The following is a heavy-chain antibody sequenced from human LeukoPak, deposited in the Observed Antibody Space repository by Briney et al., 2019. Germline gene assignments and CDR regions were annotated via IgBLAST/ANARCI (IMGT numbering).Heavy chain of an antibody. CDR1: GGSITNYY. D-gene: IGHD2-21*02. Sequence: SETLSLTCTVSGGSITNYYWSWIRQPPGKGLEWIGYTSYSGSTNYNPSLNSPVSISVDTSKNQFSLKLSSVTAADTAVYYCARVPARRVVTTPTYFDYWGQGTLVTVSS. J-gene: IGHJ4*01. CDR2: TSYSGST. CDR3: ARVPARRVVTTPTYFDY. V-gene: IGHV4-59*01.